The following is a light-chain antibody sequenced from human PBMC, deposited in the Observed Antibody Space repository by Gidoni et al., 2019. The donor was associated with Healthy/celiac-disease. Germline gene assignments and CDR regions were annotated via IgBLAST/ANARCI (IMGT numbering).Light chain of an antibody. Sequence: DIQMTKSPSSLSASVGDRVTITCRASQSISSYLNWDQQKPGKAPKRLIYAASSLQSGVTSRFSGRGSGTDFTLTISSLQPEEFATYYCQQSYSTPLFTFGPGTKVDIK. J-gene: IGKJ3*01. V-gene: IGKV1-39*01. CDR3: QQSYSTPLFT. CDR1: QSISSY. CDR2: AAS.